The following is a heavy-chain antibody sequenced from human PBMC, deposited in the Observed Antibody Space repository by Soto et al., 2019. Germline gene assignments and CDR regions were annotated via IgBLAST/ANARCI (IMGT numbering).Heavy chain of an antibody. V-gene: IGHV3-9*01. D-gene: IGHD6-13*01. CDR3: AKGFIAAAGTNAFDI. CDR2: ISWNSGSI. CDR1: GFTFDDYA. Sequence: GGSLRLSCAASGFTFDDYAMHWVRQAPGKGLEWVSGISWNSGSIGYADSVKGRFTISRDNAKNSLYLQMNSLRAEDTALYYCAKGFIAAAGTNAFDIWGQGTTVTVSS. J-gene: IGHJ3*02.